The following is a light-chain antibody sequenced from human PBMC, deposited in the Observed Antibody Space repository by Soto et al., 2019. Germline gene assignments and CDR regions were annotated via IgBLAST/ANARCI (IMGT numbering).Light chain of an antibody. CDR1: FSDVGGYDY. J-gene: IGLJ1*01. CDR3: SSHTSGSTRV. V-gene: IGLV2-14*01. CDR2: EVT. Sequence: QAVLTQPSCVSVSTGQSIAISCTGTFSDVGGYDYVSWYQQHPDKAPKLMIYEVTKRPSGVSNRFSGSKSGNTASLTISGLQPEDEADYYCSSHTSGSTRVFGSGTKVTVL.